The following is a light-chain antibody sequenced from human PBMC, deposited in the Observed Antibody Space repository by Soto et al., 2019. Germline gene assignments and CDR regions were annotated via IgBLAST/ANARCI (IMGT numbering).Light chain of an antibody. Sequence: EIVLAQSPVTLSLSPGERATLSCRASQTVSDNYFAWYQQKAGQAPRLLIYGASSRATGIPDRFSGSGSGTDFILSISRLEPEDFATYYCQQHGQWPITFGQGTRLEIK. CDR2: GAS. CDR3: QQHGQWPIT. CDR1: QTVSDNY. V-gene: IGKV3-20*01. J-gene: IGKJ5*01.